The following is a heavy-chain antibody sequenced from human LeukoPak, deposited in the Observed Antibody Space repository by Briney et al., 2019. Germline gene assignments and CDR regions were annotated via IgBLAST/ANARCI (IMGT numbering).Heavy chain of an antibody. D-gene: IGHD2-15*01. Sequence: ASVKVSCKASGYTFTSYDINWVRQATGQGLEWMGWMNPNSGNTGYAQKFQGRVTMTRNTSISTAYMELSSLRSKDTAVYYCARGPRYCSGGSCYSAIDYWGQGTLVTVSS. CDR2: MNPNSGNT. J-gene: IGHJ4*02. CDR3: ARGPRYCSGGSCYSAIDY. CDR1: GYTFTSYD. V-gene: IGHV1-8*01.